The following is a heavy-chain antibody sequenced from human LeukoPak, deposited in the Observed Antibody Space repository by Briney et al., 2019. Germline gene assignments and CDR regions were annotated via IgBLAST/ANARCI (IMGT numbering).Heavy chain of an antibody. CDR1: GYTFTSYG. CDR2: ISAYNGNT. CDR3: ARDWSSIVGATAFDP. Sequence: GASVKVSCKASGYTFTSYGISWVRQAPGQGLEWMGGISAYNGNTNYAQKLQGRVTMTTDTSTSTAYMELRSLRSDDTAVYYCARDWSSIVGATAFDPWGQGTLVTVSS. J-gene: IGHJ5*01. D-gene: IGHD1-26*01. V-gene: IGHV1-18*01.